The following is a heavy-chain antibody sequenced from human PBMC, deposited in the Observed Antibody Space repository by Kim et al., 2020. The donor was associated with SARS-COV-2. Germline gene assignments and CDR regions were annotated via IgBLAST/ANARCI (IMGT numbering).Heavy chain of an antibody. CDR2: IIPIFGTA. V-gene: IGHV1-69*13. Sequence: SVKVSCKASGGTFSSYAISWVRQAPGQGLEWMGGIIPIFGTANYAQKFQGRVTITADESTSTAYMELSSLRSEDTAVYYCACHLDDSSGYLGYWGQGTLVTVSS. D-gene: IGHD3-22*01. CDR3: ACHLDDSSGYLGY. J-gene: IGHJ4*02. CDR1: GGTFSSYA.